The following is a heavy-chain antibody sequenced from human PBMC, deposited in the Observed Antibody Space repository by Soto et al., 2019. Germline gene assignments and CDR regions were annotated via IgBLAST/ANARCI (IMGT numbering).Heavy chain of an antibody. J-gene: IGHJ4*01. V-gene: IGHV3-15*07. CDR1: GFTFSNAW. Sequence: GGSLRLSCAASGFTFSNAWINWVRQAPGKGLEWVGRIKSKTDGGTTDFAATVKGRFAISRDDSKNMVYLQMNSLKTEDTAVYYWTTDSHITIVTIRFAYWGHGTLVTVSS. CDR3: TTDSHITIVTIRFAY. D-gene: IGHD2-21*01. CDR2: IKSKTDGGTT.